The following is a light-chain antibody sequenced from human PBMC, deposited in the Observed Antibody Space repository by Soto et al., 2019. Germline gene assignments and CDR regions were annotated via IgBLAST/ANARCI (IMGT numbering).Light chain of an antibody. V-gene: IGKV1-9*01. CDR3: QQLNSYPIT. CDR1: QAISSS. J-gene: IGKJ4*01. CDR2: AAS. Sequence: DIQLTHSPSFLSASFGDKDTITCRASQAISSSLAWYQQNPGKAPKLLIYAASTLQSGVPSGVSGSGSGTEFTLTISRLQPEDFATYYCQQLNSYPITFGEGAKVEI.